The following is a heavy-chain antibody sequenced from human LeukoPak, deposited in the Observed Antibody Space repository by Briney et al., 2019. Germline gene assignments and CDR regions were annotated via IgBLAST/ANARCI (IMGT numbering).Heavy chain of an antibody. D-gene: IGHD3-22*01. CDR3: AKSAYYDASGYYREYYFDY. CDR1: GFTFSSYA. Sequence: GGSLRLSCAASGFTFSSYAMHWVRRAPGKGLEWVAVISYDGSNKYYADSVKGRVTISRDNSKNTLYLQMNSLRAEDTAVYYCAKSAYYDASGYYREYYFDYWGQGTLVTVSS. CDR2: ISYDGSNK. J-gene: IGHJ4*02. V-gene: IGHV3-30-3*02.